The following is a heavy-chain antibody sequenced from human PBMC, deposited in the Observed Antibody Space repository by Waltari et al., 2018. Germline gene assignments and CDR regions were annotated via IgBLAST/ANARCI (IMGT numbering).Heavy chain of an antibody. D-gene: IGHD3-10*01. CDR2: IIPNVGTA. CDR3: ASGFSSYYGYYYGMDV. V-gene: IGHV1-69*01. J-gene: IGHJ6*02. Sequence: QVQLVQSGAEVKKPGSSVKVSCKASGGTFSSYAISWVRQAPGQGLEWMGVIIPNVGTANYAQKGEGRVTITADESTSTAYMELSSLRSEDTAVYYCASGFSSYYGYYYGMDVWGQGTTVTVSS. CDR1: GGTFSSYA.